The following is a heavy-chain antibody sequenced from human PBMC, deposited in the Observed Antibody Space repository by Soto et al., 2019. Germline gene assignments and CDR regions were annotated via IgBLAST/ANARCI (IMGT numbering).Heavy chain of an antibody. CDR1: GFTFGSYG. CDR3: ARGDGTSSSSGIINY. V-gene: IGHV3-33*01. J-gene: IGHJ4*02. D-gene: IGHD6-6*01. Sequence: QVQLVESGGGVVQPGMSLRLSCAASGFTFGSYGMHWVRQAPGKGLEWVAVIWYDGSNKYYADSVKGRFTISRDNCKNTLYLPMNSLRAEDTAVYYCARGDGTSSSSGIINYWGQGTLVTVSS. CDR2: IWYDGSNK.